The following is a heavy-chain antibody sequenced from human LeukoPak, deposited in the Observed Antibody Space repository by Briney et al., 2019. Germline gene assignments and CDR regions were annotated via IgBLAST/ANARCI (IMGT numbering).Heavy chain of an antibody. CDR3: ARVGYSSSWYADY. CDR2: IYSGGST. V-gene: IGHV3-53*01. D-gene: IGHD6-13*01. CDR1: GFTVSSNY. J-gene: IGHJ4*02. Sequence: GGSLRLSCAASGFTVSSNYMSWVRQAPGKGLEWVSVIYSGGSTYYADSVKVRFTISRDNSKNTLYLQMNSLRAEDTAVYYCARVGYSSSWYADYWGQGTLVTVSS.